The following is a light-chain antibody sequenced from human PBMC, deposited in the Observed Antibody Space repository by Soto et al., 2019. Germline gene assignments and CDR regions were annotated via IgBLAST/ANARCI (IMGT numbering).Light chain of an antibody. Sequence: DVQITQSPTTLSAAVGNRVTIPCPASQSISSWLAWYQQKPGKAPKLLIYDASSLESGVPSRFSGSGSGTEFTLTISSLKPDDFATSYCQQYNSYSTFGKGTKVDIK. V-gene: IGKV1-5*01. CDR2: DAS. CDR1: QSISSW. J-gene: IGKJ1*01. CDR3: QQYNSYST.